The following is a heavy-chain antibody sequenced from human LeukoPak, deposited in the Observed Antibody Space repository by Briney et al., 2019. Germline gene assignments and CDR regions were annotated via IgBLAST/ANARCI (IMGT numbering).Heavy chain of an antibody. V-gene: IGHV3-74*01. CDR3: ARESSEAVVFDY. Sequence: GGSLRLSCAASGFTFDDYGMNWVRQAPGKGLVWVSRINSDGSSTSYADSVKGRFTISRDNAKNTLYLQMNSLRAEDTAVYYCARESSEAVVFDYWGQGTLVTVSS. CDR2: INSDGSST. J-gene: IGHJ4*02. CDR1: GFTFDDYG. D-gene: IGHD6-19*01.